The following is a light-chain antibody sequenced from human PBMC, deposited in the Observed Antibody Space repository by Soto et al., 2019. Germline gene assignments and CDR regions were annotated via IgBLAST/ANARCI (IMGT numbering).Light chain of an antibody. CDR3: CSYAGSSTLV. CDR2: EGS. Sequence: QSAVTQPASVSGSPGQSITISCTGTSSDVGSYNLVSWYQQHPGKAPKLMIYEGSKRPSGVSNRFSGSKSGNTASLTISGLQAEDEADYYCCSYAGSSTLVFGGGTKRTVL. V-gene: IGLV2-23*01. CDR1: SSDVGSYNL. J-gene: IGLJ3*02.